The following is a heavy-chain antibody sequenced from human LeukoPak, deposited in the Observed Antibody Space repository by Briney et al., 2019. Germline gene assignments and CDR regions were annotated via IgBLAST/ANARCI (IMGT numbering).Heavy chain of an antibody. CDR3: AAAKCSGGSCYSLPFDY. CDR2: IVVGSGNT. J-gene: IGHJ4*02. D-gene: IGHD2-15*01. V-gene: IGHV1-58*01. Sequence: TSVKVSCKASGFTFTSSAVQWVRQARGQRLEWIGWIVVGSGNTNYAQKFQERVTITRDMSTSTAYMELSSLRSEDTAVYYCAAAKCSGGSCYSLPFDYWGQGTLVTVSS. CDR1: GFTFTSSA.